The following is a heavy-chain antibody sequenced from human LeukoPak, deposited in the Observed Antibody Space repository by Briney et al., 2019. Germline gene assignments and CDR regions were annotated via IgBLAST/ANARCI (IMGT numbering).Heavy chain of an antibody. CDR1: GFTFSSYE. Sequence: GGSLRLSCAASGFTFSSYEMNWVRQAPGKGLEWVSYISSGGSTIYYADSVKGRFTITRDNAKNTLYLQMNSLRAEDTAVYYCARDPGYCSGGSCYDAFDIWGQGTMVTVSS. CDR3: ARDPGYCSGGSCYDAFDI. D-gene: IGHD2-15*01. J-gene: IGHJ3*02. V-gene: IGHV3-48*03. CDR2: ISSGGSTI.